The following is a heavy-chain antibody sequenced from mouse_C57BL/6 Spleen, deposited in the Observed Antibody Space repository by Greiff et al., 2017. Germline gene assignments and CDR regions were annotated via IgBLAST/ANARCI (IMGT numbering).Heavy chain of an antibody. CDR2: ISSGGSYT. V-gene: IGHV5-6*01. CDR1: GFTFSSYG. Sequence: EVKVVESGGDLVKPGGSLKLSCAASGFTFSSYGMSWVRQTPDKRLEWVATISSGGSYTYYPDSVKGRFTISRDNAKNTLYLQMSSLKSEDTAMYYCARQTGLYAMDYWGQGTSVTVSS. CDR3: ARQTGLYAMDY. D-gene: IGHD4-1*01. J-gene: IGHJ4*01.